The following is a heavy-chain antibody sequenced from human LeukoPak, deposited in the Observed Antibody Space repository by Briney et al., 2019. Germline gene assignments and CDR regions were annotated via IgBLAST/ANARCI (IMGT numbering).Heavy chain of an antibody. CDR2: IYYSGST. V-gene: IGHV4-59*01. Sequence: SETLSLTCTVSGGSISSYYWSWIRQPPGKGMEWIGYIYYSGSTNYNPSLKSRVTISVDTSKNQFSLKLNSVTAADTAVYYCAREYERYFDWLGPFDIWGQGTMVTVSS. CDR3: AREYERYFDWLGPFDI. D-gene: IGHD3-9*01. CDR1: GGSISSYY. J-gene: IGHJ3*02.